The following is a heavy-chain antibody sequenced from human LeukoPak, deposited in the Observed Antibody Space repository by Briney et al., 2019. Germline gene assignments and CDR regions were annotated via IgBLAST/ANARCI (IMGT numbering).Heavy chain of an antibody. CDR3: ARWFWGSSPGPLDY. V-gene: IGHV1-18*01. CDR2: ISVYNGNT. J-gene: IGHJ4*02. D-gene: IGHD3-10*01. CDR1: GYTFTSYG. Sequence: GASVKVTCKASGYTFTSYGISWVRQAPGQGLEWMGGISVYNGNTNYAQKVQGRVTMTTDTSASTVYMELRSLKSDDTAVYYCARWFWGSSPGPLDYWGQGTLVTVSS.